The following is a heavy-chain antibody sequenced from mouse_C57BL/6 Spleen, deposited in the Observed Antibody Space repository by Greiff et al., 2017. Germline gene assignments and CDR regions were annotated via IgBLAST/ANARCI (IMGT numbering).Heavy chain of an antibody. J-gene: IGHJ3*01. CDR3: ASGGFAY. CDR2: IYPGSGNT. Sequence: VMLVESGPELVKPGASVKISCKASGYSFTSYYIHWVKQRPGQGLEWIGWIYPGSGNTKYNEKFKGKATLTADTSSSTAYMQLSSLTSEDSAVYYCASGGFAYWGQGTLVTVSA. V-gene: IGHV1-66*01. CDR1: GYSFTSYY.